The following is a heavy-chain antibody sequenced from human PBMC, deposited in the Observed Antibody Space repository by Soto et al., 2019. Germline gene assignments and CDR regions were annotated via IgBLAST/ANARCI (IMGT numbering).Heavy chain of an antibody. CDR3: ARGNHRWLQLWYFDL. CDR2: IIPIFGTA. J-gene: IGHJ2*01. Sequence: QAQLVQCGAEVKKPGFSVTDSCKASGGTFSSYTISWVRQAPGQGLEWMGGIIPIFGTANYAQKFQGRVTITADESTSTAYMELSSLRSEDTAVYYCARGNHRWLQLWYFDLWGRGTLVTVSS. V-gene: IGHV1-69*12. CDR1: GGTFSSYT. D-gene: IGHD5-12*01.